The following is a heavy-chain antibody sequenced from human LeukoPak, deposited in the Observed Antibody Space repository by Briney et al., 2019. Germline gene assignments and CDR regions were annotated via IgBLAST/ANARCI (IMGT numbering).Heavy chain of an antibody. Sequence: SETLSLTCAVSGGSFSGYYLSCIRQPPGKGLEWIGEINHSGSTNYNPSLKSRVTISVDTSKNQFSLKLSSVTAADTAVYYCGVVVPAAADFDYWGQGTLVTVSS. CDR1: GGSFSGYY. CDR3: GVVVPAAADFDY. CDR2: INHSGST. D-gene: IGHD2-2*01. V-gene: IGHV4-34*01. J-gene: IGHJ4*02.